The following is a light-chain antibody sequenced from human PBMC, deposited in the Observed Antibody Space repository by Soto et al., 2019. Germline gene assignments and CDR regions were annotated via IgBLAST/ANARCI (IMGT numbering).Light chain of an antibody. J-gene: IGLJ2*01. CDR2: ANT. CDR1: NSNIGAGFD. CDR3: QSFDSSLRRSVV. Sequence: QSVLTQPPSVSGAPGQRVTISCTGSNSNIGAGFDVHWYQQHPGAAPKLLVYANTNRPSGVPDRFSGSKSGTSASLAITGLQAEDEADYYCQSFDSSLRRSVVFGGGTKLTVL. V-gene: IGLV1-40*01.